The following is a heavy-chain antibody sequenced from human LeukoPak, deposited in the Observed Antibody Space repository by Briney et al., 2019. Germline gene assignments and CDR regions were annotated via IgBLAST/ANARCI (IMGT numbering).Heavy chain of an antibody. J-gene: IGHJ3*01. CDR2: INADGSTA. D-gene: IGHD1-14*01. CDR3: VVVVEPPDSDGFDV. Sequence: PGRSLRLSCAASGFTFSSYAMHWVRQAPGKGLVWVSLINADGSTATYADSVKGRFTISRDNARNTLSLQMNSLTIEDTAVYYCVVVVEPPDSDGFDVWGQGTMITVSS. CDR1: GFTFSSYA. V-gene: IGHV3-74*01.